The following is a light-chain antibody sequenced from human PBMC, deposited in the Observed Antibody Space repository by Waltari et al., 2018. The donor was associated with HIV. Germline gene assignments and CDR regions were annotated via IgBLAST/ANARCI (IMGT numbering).Light chain of an antibody. V-gene: IGKV4-1*01. J-gene: IGKJ4*01. CDR2: WAS. Sequence: DIVMSQSPEYMAVSLGERATINCRSSQSVLYSSNNNNYLVSVQQKPGQQPKVLIYWASNRVSGVPDRFRGGGSGTDFTLTISSLQSEDVAVYYCQQYYSAPVTFGGGTKVEIK. CDR3: QQYYSAPVT. CDR1: QSVLYSSNNNNY.